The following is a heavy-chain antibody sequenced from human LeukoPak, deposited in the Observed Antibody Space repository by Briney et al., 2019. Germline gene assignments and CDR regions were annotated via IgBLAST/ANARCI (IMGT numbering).Heavy chain of an antibody. CDR1: GIIFSGYG. D-gene: IGHD6-19*01. CDR3: AKVGSGWYGVDY. CDR2: IRYDGTNK. J-gene: IGHJ4*02. Sequence: GGSLRLSCEVSGIIFSGYGIHWVRQAPGKGLEWVAFIRYDGTNKYYADSVKGRFTISRDNSNNTLYLQMNSLRVEDTAVYCCAKVGSGWYGVDYWGQGTLVTVSS. V-gene: IGHV3-30*02.